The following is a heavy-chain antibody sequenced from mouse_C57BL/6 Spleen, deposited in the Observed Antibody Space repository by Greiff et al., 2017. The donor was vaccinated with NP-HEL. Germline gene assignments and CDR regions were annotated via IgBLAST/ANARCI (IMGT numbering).Heavy chain of an antibody. V-gene: IGHV1-26*01. D-gene: IGHD2-5*01. Sequence: EVQLQQSGPELVKPGASVKISCKASGYTFTDYYMNWVKQSHGKSLEWIGDINPNNGGTSYNQKFKGKATLTVDKSSSTAYMELRSLTSEDSAVYYCASRVCSNSSDWFAYWGQGTLVTVSA. J-gene: IGHJ3*01. CDR3: ASRVCSNSSDWFAY. CDR2: INPNNGGT. CDR1: GYTFTDYY.